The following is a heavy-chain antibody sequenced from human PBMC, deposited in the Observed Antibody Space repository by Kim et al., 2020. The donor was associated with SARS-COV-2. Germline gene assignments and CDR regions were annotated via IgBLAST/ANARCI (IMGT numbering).Heavy chain of an antibody. V-gene: IGHV3-7*01. J-gene: IGHJ5*01. CDR3: ARAYGLLWFGPGWFDS. CDR2: IKQDGSEK. Sequence: GGSLRLSCAASGFTFSSYWMSWVRQAPGKGLEWVANIKQDGSEKYYVDSVKGRFTFSRDNAKNSLYLHMNSLRPEDTAGYYFARAYGLLWFGPGWFDSWGQGTLVTVSS. D-gene: IGHD3-10*01. CDR1: GFTFSSYW.